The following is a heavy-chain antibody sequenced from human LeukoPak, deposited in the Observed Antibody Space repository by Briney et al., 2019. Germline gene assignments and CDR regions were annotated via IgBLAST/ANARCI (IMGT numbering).Heavy chain of an antibody. CDR1: GGRINNYY. CDR2: IYTRGST. CDR3: ARGRYCSADICSGGDAFDI. V-gene: IGHV4-4*07. J-gene: IGHJ3*02. Sequence: SETLSLTCTVSGGRINNYYWSWIRQPAGKGLEWIGRIYTRGSTNYNPSLKSRVTMSVDTSKNQFSLKLSSVTAADTAVYYCARGRYCSADICSGGDAFDIWGQGTMVSVSS. D-gene: IGHD2-15*01.